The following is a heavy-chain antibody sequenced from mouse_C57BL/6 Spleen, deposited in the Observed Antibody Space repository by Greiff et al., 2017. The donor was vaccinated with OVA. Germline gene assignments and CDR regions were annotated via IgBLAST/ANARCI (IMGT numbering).Heavy chain of an antibody. CDR1: GFTFSDYY. V-gene: IGHV5-16*01. CDR3: ARDKNDYDRGYWYFDV. D-gene: IGHD2-4*01. J-gene: IGHJ1*03. CDR2: INYDGSST. Sequence: EVKVVESEGGLVQPGSSMKLSCTASGFTFSDYYMAWVRQVPEKGLEWVANINYDGSSTYYLDSLKSRFIISRDNAKNILYLQMSSLKSEDTATYFCARDKNDYDRGYWYFDVWGTGTTVTVSS.